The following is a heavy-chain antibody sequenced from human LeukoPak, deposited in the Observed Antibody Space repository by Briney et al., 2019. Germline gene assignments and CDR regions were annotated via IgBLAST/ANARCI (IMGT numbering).Heavy chain of an antibody. J-gene: IGHJ4*02. V-gene: IGHV3-23*01. CDR1: GFTFSSYA. CDR3: AKDLRGGAVPGAIDY. D-gene: IGHD2-2*01. Sequence: GGSLRLSCAASGFTFSSYAMSWVRQAPGKGLEWVSAISGSGGSTYYADSVKGRFTISRDNSKNTLYLQMNSLRPEDTAVYYCAKDLRGGAVPGAIDYWGQGTLVTVSS. CDR2: ISGSGGST.